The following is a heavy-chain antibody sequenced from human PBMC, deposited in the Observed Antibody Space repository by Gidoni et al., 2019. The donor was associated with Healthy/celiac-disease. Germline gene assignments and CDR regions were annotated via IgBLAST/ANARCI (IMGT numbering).Heavy chain of an antibody. Sequence: QLQLQESGPGLVKPSETLSLTCTVSGGSISSSSYYWGWIRQPPGKGLEWIGSIYYSGSTYYNPSLKSRVTISVDTSKNQFSLKLSSVTAADTAVYYCASFSITGTSFWNIAFDIWGQGTMVTVSS. CDR1: GGSISSSSYY. V-gene: IGHV4-39*01. CDR2: IYYSGST. D-gene: IGHD1-20*01. CDR3: ASFSITGTSFWNIAFDI. J-gene: IGHJ3*02.